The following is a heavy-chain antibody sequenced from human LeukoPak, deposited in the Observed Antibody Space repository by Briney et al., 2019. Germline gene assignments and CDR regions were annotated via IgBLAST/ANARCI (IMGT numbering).Heavy chain of an antibody. CDR2: INWNGDNT. D-gene: IGHD3-9*01. Sequence: GGSLGLSCAASGFTFDDYGMSWVRQAPGKGLEWVSGINWNGDNTDYADSVKGRFTISRDNAKNSLYLQMNSLRAEDTALYYCARGFDGNFDYWGQGTLVTVSP. CDR3: ARGFDGNFDY. CDR1: GFTFDDYG. J-gene: IGHJ4*02. V-gene: IGHV3-20*04.